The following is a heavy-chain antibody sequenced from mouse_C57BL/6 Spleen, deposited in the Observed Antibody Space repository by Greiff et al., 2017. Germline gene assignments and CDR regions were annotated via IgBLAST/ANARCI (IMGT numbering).Heavy chain of an antibody. J-gene: IGHJ2*01. D-gene: IGHD2-3*01. CDR2: ISSGGDYI. Sequence: DVMLVESGEGLVKPGGSLKLSCAASGFTFSSYAMSWVRQTPEKRLEWVAYISSGGDYIYYADTVKGRFTISRDNARNTLYLQMSSLKSEDTAMYYCTRVDDGYYFDYWGQGTTLTVSS. CDR3: TRVDDGYYFDY. V-gene: IGHV5-9-1*02. CDR1: GFTFSSYA.